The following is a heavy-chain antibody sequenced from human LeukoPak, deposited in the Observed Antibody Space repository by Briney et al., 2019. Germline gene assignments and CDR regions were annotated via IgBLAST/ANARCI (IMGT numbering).Heavy chain of an antibody. CDR1: GGSISSSSYY. D-gene: IGHD2-21*02. J-gene: IGHJ4*02. Sequence: SETLSLTCTVSGGSISSSSYYWGWIRQPPGKGLEWIGSIYYSGSTYYNPSLKSRVTISVDTSKNQFSLKLSSVTAADTAVYYCARVVRTPPIAYCGGDCYPDYWGQGTLVTVSS. CDR3: ARVVRTPPIAYCGGDCYPDY. CDR2: IYYSGST. V-gene: IGHV4-39*01.